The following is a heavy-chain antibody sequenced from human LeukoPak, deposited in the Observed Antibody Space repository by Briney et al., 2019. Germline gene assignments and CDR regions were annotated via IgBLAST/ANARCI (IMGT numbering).Heavy chain of an antibody. CDR1: GGSISSYY. D-gene: IGHD5-12*01. V-gene: IGHV4-59*01. J-gene: IGHJ4*02. Sequence: ETLSLTCTVSGGSISSYYWSWIRPPPGKGLEWIGHIYYSGSTNYNPSLKSRVTISVDTSKNQFSLKLSSVSAADTAVYYCARGLPGLLFYFDYWGQGTLVTVSS. CDR3: ARGLPGLLFYFDY. CDR2: IYYSGST.